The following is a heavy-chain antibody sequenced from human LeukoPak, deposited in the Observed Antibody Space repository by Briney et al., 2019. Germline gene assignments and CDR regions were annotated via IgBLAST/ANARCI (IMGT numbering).Heavy chain of an antibody. CDR1: GFSFNTCG. D-gene: IGHD1-26*01. J-gene: IGHJ4*02. V-gene: IGHV3-30*18. CDR2: ISNEGNNK. CDR3: AKMIWESRYFDY. Sequence: GRSLRLSCAASGFSFNTCGMNWVRQAPGKGLEWVAVISNEGNNKNNADSVKGRFTISRDNSKNTMYLQMNSLRSEDTAVYYCAKMIWESRYFDYWGQGTLVTVSS.